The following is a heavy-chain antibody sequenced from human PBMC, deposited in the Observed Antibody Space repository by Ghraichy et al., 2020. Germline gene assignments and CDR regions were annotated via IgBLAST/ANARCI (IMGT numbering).Heavy chain of an antibody. CDR3: ARGVVPAAIDYYYYYMDV. D-gene: IGHD2-2*02. CDR2: IYYSGST. V-gene: IGHV4-59*01. Sequence: SETLSLTCTVSGGSISSYYWSWIRQPPGKGLEWIGYIYYSGSTNYNPSLKSRVTISVDTSKNQFSLKLSSVTAADTAVYYCARGVVPAAIDYYYYYMDVWGKGTTVTVSS. J-gene: IGHJ6*03. CDR1: GGSISSYY.